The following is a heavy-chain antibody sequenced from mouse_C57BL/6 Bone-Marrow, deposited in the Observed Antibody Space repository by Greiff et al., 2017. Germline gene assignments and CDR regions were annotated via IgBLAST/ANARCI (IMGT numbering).Heavy chain of an antibody. CDR2: IDPSDSYT. J-gene: IGHJ2*01. CDR1: GYTFTSYW. Sequence: QVQLQQPGAELVMPGASVKLSCKASGYTFTSYWMHWVKQRPGQGLEWIGEIDPSDSYTNYNQKFKGKSTLTVDNSSSTAYMQLSSLTSEDSAVYYCAREGTTVVAPFDYWGQGTTLTVSS. CDR3: AREGTTVVAPFDY. V-gene: IGHV1-69*01. D-gene: IGHD1-1*01.